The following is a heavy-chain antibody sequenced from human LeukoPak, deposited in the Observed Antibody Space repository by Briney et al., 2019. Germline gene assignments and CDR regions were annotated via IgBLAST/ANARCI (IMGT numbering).Heavy chain of an antibody. CDR2: INHSGST. CDR1: GGSFSGYY. D-gene: IGHD6-19*01. Sequence: SETLSLTCAVYGGSFSGYYWSWIRQPPGKGLEWIGEINHSGSTNYNPSLKSRVTISVDTSKDQFSLKLSSVTAADTAVYYCARDGPNSSAWYVDRPLDYWGQGTLVTVSS. J-gene: IGHJ4*02. CDR3: ARDGPNSSAWYVDRPLDY. V-gene: IGHV4-34*01.